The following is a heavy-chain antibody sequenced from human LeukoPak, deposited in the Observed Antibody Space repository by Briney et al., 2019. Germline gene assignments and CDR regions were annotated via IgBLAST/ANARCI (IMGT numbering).Heavy chain of an antibody. CDR1: GGTFSSYA. CDR3: ARDTYYYDSSGYYFD. CDR2: IIPIFGTA. D-gene: IGHD3-22*01. Sequence: SVKVSCKASGGTFSSYAISWVRQAPGQGLEWMGGIIPIFGTANYAQKFQGRVTITADESTSTAYMELSSLRSEDTAVYYCARDTYYYDSSGYYFDWGQETLVTVSS. V-gene: IGHV1-69*13. J-gene: IGHJ4*02.